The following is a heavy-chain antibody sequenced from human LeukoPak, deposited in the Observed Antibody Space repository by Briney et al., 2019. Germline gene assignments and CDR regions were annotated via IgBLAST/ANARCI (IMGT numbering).Heavy chain of an antibody. CDR1: GGSISSSNYY. J-gene: IGHJ4*02. CDR3: ALGNIVVVPAGGYYFDY. CDR2: FYYSGST. V-gene: IGHV4-39*01. Sequence: SETLSLTCTVSGGSISSSNYYWGWIHQPPGKGLEWIGRFYYSGSTYYNPSLKSRVTISVDTSKNQFSLKLSSVTAADTAVYYCALGNIVVVPAGGYYFDYWGQGTLVSVSS. D-gene: IGHD2-2*01.